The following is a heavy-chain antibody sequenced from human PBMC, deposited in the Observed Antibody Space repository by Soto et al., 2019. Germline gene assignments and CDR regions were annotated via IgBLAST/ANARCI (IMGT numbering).Heavy chain of an antibody. J-gene: IGHJ5*02. CDR3: ARGGPGEQQLGVWFDP. CDR2: INHSGST. Sequence: QVQLQQWGAGLLKPSETLSLTCAVYGGSFSGYYWSWIRQPPGKGLEWIGEINHSGSTNYNPSLKSRVTISVDTSKNQFSLKLSSVTAADTAVYYCARGGPGEQQLGVWFDPWGQGTLVTVSS. D-gene: IGHD6-13*01. V-gene: IGHV4-34*01. CDR1: GGSFSGYY.